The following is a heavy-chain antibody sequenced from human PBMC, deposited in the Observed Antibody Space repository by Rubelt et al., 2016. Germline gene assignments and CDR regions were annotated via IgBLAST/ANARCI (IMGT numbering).Heavy chain of an antibody. Sequence: QLQLQESGPGLVKPSETLSLICTVSGDSVSSDVFYWGWLRQPPGKGLEWIGSIFYSGDTDYNPSLRSRFTLSMDTSKNYFALRLSLVRAADTAVYCCGRRGYSPDYLHYWGQGILVTVSS. J-gene: IGHJ4*02. D-gene: IGHD5-18*01. CDR3: GRRGYSPDYLHY. V-gene: IGHV4-39*02. CDR2: IFYSGDT. CDR1: GDSVSSDVFY.